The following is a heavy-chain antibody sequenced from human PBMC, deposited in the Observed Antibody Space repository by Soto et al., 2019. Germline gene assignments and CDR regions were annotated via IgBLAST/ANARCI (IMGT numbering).Heavy chain of an antibody. CDR2: ISSSGSTI. CDR1: GFTFSDYY. Sequence: PGGSLRLSCAASGFTFSDYYMSWIRQAPGKGLEWVSYISSSGSTIYYADSVKGRFTTSRDNAKNSLYLQMNSLRAEDTAVYYCARDRTGSSPPMDVWGQGTTVTVSS. CDR3: ARDRTGSSPPMDV. J-gene: IGHJ6*02. V-gene: IGHV3-11*01. D-gene: IGHD6-6*01.